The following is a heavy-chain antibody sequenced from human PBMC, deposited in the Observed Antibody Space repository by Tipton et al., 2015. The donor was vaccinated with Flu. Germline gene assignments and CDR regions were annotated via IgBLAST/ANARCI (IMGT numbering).Heavy chain of an antibody. D-gene: IGHD4-17*01. CDR2: IYYSGST. J-gene: IGHJ4*02. V-gene: IGHV4-39*07. CDR1: GGSISSSSYY. Sequence: TLSLTCTVSGGSISSSSYYWGWLRQPPGKGVEWIGSIYYSGSTYYNPSLKSRVTISVDTSKNQFSLKLSSVTAADTAVYYCAREGKSVTTFDYWGQGTLVTVSS. CDR3: AREGKSVTTFDY.